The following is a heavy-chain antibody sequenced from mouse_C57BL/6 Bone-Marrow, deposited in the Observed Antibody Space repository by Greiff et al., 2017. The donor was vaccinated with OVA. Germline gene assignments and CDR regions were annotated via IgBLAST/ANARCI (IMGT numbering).Heavy chain of an antibody. CDR1: GYSFTDYN. CDR3: AREVKNYDYDDFDY. J-gene: IGHJ2*01. Sequence: EVKLMESGPELVKPGASVKISCKASGYSFTDYNMNWVKQSNGKSLEWIGVINPNYGTTSYKQKFKGKATFTVDQSSSTAYMQLNSLTSEDSAVYYCAREVKNYDYDDFDYWGQGTTLTVSS. CDR2: INPNYGTT. D-gene: IGHD2-4*01. V-gene: IGHV1-39*01.